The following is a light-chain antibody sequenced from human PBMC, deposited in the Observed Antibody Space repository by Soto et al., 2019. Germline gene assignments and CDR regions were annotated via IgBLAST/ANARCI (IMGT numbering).Light chain of an antibody. CDR2: AAS. J-gene: IGKJ2*01. V-gene: IGKV1-39*01. Sequence: DIQMTQSPSSLSASVGDRVTITCRASQSISSYLNWYQQKPGKAPKLLISAASNLQSGVPSSFSGSGSGTDFTLTISSLQPEDFATYYCQQSYSTLYTFGQGTKLEIK. CDR3: QQSYSTLYT. CDR1: QSISSY.